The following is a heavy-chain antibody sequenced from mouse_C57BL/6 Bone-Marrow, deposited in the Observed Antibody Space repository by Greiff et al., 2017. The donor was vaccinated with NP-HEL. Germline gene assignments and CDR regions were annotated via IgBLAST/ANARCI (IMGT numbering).Heavy chain of an antibody. CDR3: ARDTPFITTVVATDWYFDV. J-gene: IGHJ1*03. CDR2: INYDGSST. Sequence: EVQLVESEGGLVQPGSSMKLSCTASGFTFSDYYMAWVRQVPEKGLEWVANINYDGSSTYYLDSLKSRFIISRDNAKNILYLQMSSLKSEDTATYYCARDTPFITTVVATDWYFDVWGTGTTVTVSS. CDR1: GFTFSDYY. V-gene: IGHV5-16*01. D-gene: IGHD1-1*01.